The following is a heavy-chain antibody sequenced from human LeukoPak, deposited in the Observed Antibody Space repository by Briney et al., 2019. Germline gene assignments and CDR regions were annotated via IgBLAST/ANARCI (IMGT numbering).Heavy chain of an antibody. Sequence: GASVKVSCKASGGTFSSYAISWVRQAPGQGLEWMGGIIPIFGTANYAQKFQGRATITADESTSTAYMELSSLRSEDTAVYYCAREMGSSTSCYGYWGQGTLVTVSS. V-gene: IGHV1-69*13. CDR1: GGTFSSYA. J-gene: IGHJ4*02. CDR2: IIPIFGTA. D-gene: IGHD2-2*01. CDR3: AREMGSSTSCYGY.